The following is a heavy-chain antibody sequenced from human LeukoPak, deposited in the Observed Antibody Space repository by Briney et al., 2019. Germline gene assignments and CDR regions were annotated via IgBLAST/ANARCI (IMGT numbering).Heavy chain of an antibody. Sequence: GGSLRLSCAASGFTFSSYGMHWVRQAPGKGLEWVAFIRYDGSDKYYADSVKGRFTISRDNSKNTLYLQMNSLRAEDTAVYYCAKDGGSYGGEDYWGQGTLVTVSS. V-gene: IGHV3-30*02. CDR3: AKDGGSYGGEDY. CDR2: IRYDGSDK. J-gene: IGHJ4*02. CDR1: GFTFSSYG. D-gene: IGHD1-26*01.